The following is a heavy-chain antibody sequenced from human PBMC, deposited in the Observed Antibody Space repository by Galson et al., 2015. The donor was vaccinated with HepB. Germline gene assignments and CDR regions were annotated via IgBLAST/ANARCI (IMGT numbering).Heavy chain of an antibody. V-gene: IGHV3-23*01. Sequence: SLRLSCAASGFTFSSYAMSWVRQAPGKGLEWVSAISGSGGSTYYADSVKGRFTISRDNSKNTLYLQMNSLRAEDTAVYYCAKEAVLRFGEIPYWYFDLWGRGTLVTVSS. J-gene: IGHJ2*01. D-gene: IGHD3-10*01. CDR2: ISGSGGST. CDR1: GFTFSSYA. CDR3: AKEAVLRFGEIPYWYFDL.